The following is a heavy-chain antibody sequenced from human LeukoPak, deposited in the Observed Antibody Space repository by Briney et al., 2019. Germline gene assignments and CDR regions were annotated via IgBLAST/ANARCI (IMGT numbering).Heavy chain of an antibody. CDR2: IYTSANT. D-gene: IGHD1-1*01. V-gene: IGHV4-4*07. J-gene: IGHJ3*02. CDR3: ARDRIWNDAGHDPFDI. CDR1: GASISSYY. Sequence: PSETLSLTCTLSGASISSYYWSWIRQPAGEGLEWIGRIYTSANTNYSPSFKSRATISIDRSKNQFYLNLPSVTAADTAVYYCARDRIWNDAGHDPFDIWGKGTMVTVSS.